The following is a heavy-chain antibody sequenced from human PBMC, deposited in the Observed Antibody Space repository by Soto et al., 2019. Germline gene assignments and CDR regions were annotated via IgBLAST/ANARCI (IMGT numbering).Heavy chain of an antibody. CDR3: ARGADRYYYYYGMDV. J-gene: IGHJ6*02. CDR1: GFTFSSDG. Sequence: QVQLVESGGGVVQPGRSLRLSCAASGFTFSSDGMHWVRQAPGNGLEWVAVIWYGGSNKYYADSVKGRFTISRDNSKNTLYLQMNSLRAEDTAVYYCARGADRYYYYYGMDVWGQGTTVTVSS. CDR2: IWYGGSNK. V-gene: IGHV3-33*01.